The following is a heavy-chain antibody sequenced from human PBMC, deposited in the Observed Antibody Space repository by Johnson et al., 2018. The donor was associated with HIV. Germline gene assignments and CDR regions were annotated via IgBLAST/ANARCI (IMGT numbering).Heavy chain of an antibody. CDR1: GFTFSTYG. D-gene: IGHD3-3*01. Sequence: QMMLVESGGGVVQPGRSLRLSCIASGFTFSTYGMHWVRQAPGKGLQWVALLSYDGDNKYYSDPVQGRFTISRDNSKNTLYLHMNNLTAEDTAVYHCAKGYDDSAFGLDMWGQGTRVIVSS. V-gene: IGHV3-30*18. CDR3: AKGYDDSAFGLDM. CDR2: LSYDGDNK. J-gene: IGHJ3*02.